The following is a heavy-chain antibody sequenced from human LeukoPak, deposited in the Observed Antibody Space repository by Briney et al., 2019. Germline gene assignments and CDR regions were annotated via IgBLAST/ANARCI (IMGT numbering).Heavy chain of an antibody. CDR3: ARLSVGLPADY. J-gene: IGHJ4*02. D-gene: IGHD1-26*01. V-gene: IGHV4-39*01. CDR2: IHYSGST. Sequence: PSETLSLTCTVSGGSVSSSSHYWGWIRQPPGKGLEWIGCIHYSGSTYYSPSLQSRLTISVDTSKSQFSLELNSVTAADTAVYYCARLSVGLPADYWGQGTLVTVSS. CDR1: GGSVSSSSHY.